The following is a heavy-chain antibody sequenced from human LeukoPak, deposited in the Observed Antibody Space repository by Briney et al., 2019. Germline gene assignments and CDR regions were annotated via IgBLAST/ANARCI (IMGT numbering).Heavy chain of an antibody. CDR3: ARAPLKRGMDV. CDR2: INPNSGGT. CDR1: GYTFTGYY. V-gene: IGHV1-2*02. J-gene: IGHJ6*02. Sequence: ASVKVSCKASGYTFTGYYMHWVRQAPGQGLEWMGWINPNSGGTNYAQQFQGRVTMTRATSISTAYMELSRLRSDDTAVYYCARAPLKRGMDVWGQGTTVTVSS.